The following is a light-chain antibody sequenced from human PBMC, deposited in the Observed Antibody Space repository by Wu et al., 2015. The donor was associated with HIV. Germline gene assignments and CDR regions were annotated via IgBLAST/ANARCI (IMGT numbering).Light chain of an antibody. V-gene: IGKV3-11*01. J-gene: IGKJ3*01. CDR2: GAS. CDR1: QSISNY. CDR3: QQRSNWPRFT. Sequence: EIVLTQSPATLSLSPGERATLSCRASQSISNYLAWYQQKPGQAPRLLIYGASNRATGIPARFSGSGSGTDFTLSISSLEPEDFAVYYCQQRSNWPRFTFGPGTKVDIK.